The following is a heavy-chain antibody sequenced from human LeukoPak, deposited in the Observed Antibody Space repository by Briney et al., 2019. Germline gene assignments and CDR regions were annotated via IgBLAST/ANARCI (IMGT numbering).Heavy chain of an antibody. CDR1: GGSFSGYY. CDR3: ATLGEYYDSSGYYYN. D-gene: IGHD3-22*01. J-gene: IGHJ4*02. V-gene: IGHV4-34*01. CDR2: INHSGST. Sequence: SETLSLTCAVYGGSFSGYYWSGIRQPPGKGLEWIGEINHSGSTNYNPSLKSRVTISVDTSKNQFSLKLTSVTAADTAVYYCATLGEYYDSSGYYYNWGQGTLVTVSS.